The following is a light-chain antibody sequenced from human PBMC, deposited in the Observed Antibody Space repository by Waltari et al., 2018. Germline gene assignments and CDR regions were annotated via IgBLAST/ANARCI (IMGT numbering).Light chain of an antibody. Sequence: DIQITQSPSTLSASVVDRVTSTCRARQSISSWLAWYQQKPGKAPKLLIYEASSLESGVPSRFSGSGSGTEFTLTISSLQPDDFATFYCQQYNTYPRTFGQGTKVEIK. V-gene: IGKV1-5*03. CDR1: QSISSW. CDR3: QQYNTYPRT. J-gene: IGKJ1*01. CDR2: EAS.